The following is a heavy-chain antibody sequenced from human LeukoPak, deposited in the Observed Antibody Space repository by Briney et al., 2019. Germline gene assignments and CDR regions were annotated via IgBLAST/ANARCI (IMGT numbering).Heavy chain of an antibody. Sequence: PGGSLRLSCAASGFTFSSYSMNWVRQAPGKGLEWVSAISGSGGSTYYADSVKGRFTISRDNSKNTLYLQMNSLRAEDTAVYYCAKEDGSGWSSRWCYYYGMDVWGQGTTVTVSS. D-gene: IGHD6-19*01. CDR2: ISGSGGST. CDR1: GFTFSSYS. CDR3: AKEDGSGWSSRWCYYYGMDV. V-gene: IGHV3-23*01. J-gene: IGHJ6*02.